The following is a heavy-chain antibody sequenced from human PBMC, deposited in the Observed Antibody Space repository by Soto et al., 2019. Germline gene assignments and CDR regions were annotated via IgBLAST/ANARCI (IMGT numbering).Heavy chain of an antibody. J-gene: IGHJ4*02. CDR1: GYTFTNYA. D-gene: IGHD6-19*01. CDR3: ARPNTGWDY. V-gene: IGHV1-3*01. CDR2: INAGDGST. Sequence: VKVSCKASGYTFTNYAMHWVRQAPGHRLEWMGWINAGDGSTKYSQNFQGRVTITRDTSASTVFMELTSLRSEDTAVYYCARPNTGWDYWGQGTLVTVSS.